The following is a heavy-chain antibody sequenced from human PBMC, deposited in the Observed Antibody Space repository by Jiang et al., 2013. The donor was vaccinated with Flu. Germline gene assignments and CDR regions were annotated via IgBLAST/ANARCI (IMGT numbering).Heavy chain of an antibody. D-gene: IGHD4-17*01. V-gene: IGHV1-18*01. CDR3: AKNHDYGDYVLDY. Sequence: EWMGWISGNNGDTNYSQKFQGRVTMTTDTSTSAAYMELSSLRSEDTAVYYCAKNHDYGDYVLDYWGQGTLVTVSS. CDR2: ISGNNGDT. J-gene: IGHJ4*02.